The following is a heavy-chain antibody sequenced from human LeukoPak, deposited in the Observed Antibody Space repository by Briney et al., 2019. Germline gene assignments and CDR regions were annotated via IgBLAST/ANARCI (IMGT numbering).Heavy chain of an antibody. Sequence: GGSLRLSCAASGSTFRTYDMHWVRQAPGKGLEWVAIIWYDGSNRYYADSVKGRFTISRDNSKNTLYLQMNSLRAEDTAVYYCARHTRPGCSGYENAFDIWGQGTMVTVSS. CDR3: ARHTRPGCSGYENAFDI. J-gene: IGHJ3*02. CDR1: GSTFRTYD. V-gene: IGHV3-33*01. CDR2: IWYDGSNR. D-gene: IGHD5-12*01.